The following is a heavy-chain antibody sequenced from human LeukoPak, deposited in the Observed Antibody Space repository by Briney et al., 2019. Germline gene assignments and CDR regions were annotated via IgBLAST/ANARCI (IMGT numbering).Heavy chain of an antibody. CDR1: GGSISSSSYF. CDR3: TRARGYSYGYPDY. Sequence: SETLSLTCTVSGGSISSSSYFWGWIRQPPGKGLEWIGTIYYSGSTYYNPSLKSRVTISVDTSKNQFSLNLSSVTAADTAVYYCTRARGYSYGYPDYWGQGTLVTVSS. J-gene: IGHJ4*02. CDR2: IYYSGST. V-gene: IGHV4-39*07. D-gene: IGHD5-18*01.